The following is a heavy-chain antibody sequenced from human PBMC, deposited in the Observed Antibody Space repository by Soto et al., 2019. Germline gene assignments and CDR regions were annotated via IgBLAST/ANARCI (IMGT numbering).Heavy chain of an antibody. V-gene: IGHV3-23*01. CDR3: AKVSTNVYGSGSYYPLDPH. J-gene: IGHJ4*02. D-gene: IGHD3-10*01. Sequence: GGSLRLSCAASGFTFSSYAMSWVRQAPGKGLEWVSAISGSGGSTYYADSVKGRFTISRDNSKNTLYLQMNSLRAEDTAVYYCAKVSTNVYGSGSYYPLDPHWGQGTLVTVSS. CDR2: ISGSGGST. CDR1: GFTFSSYA.